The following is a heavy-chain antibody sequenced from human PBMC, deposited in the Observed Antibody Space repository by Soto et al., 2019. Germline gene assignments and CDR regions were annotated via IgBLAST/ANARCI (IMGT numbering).Heavy chain of an antibody. J-gene: IGHJ6*02. Sequence: SETLSLTCAVSGYSISSGNYWAWIRQPPGRGLEWIGSLYHIGSTHYNTSLKSRVTIPVDTSKNHFSLELSSVTAADTAIYYCRSSTSCYDESCVDVWGQGTMVTVSS. D-gene: IGHD2-2*01. CDR1: GYSISSGNY. CDR3: RSSTSCYDESCVDV. V-gene: IGHV4-38-2*01. CDR2: LYHIGST.